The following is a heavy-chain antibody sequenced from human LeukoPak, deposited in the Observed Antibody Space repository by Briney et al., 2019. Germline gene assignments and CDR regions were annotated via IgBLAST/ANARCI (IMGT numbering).Heavy chain of an antibody. V-gene: IGHV5-51*01. CDR1: GYDFSSHW. CDR3: ARHRYYGSGSYYPDFDY. D-gene: IGHD3-10*01. J-gene: IGHJ4*02. CDR2: IYPDDSDA. Sequence: GESLKISCKGSGYDFSSHWIGWVRQMPGKGLEWMGIIYPDDSDARYSPSSEGQVTISVDKSLSTAYLQWSSLKASDTAMYYCARHRYYGSGSYYPDFDYWGQGTLVTVSS.